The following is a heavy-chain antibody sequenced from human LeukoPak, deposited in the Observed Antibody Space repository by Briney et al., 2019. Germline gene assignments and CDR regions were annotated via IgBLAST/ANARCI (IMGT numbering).Heavy chain of an antibody. J-gene: IGHJ4*02. CDR1: GFTFNSYW. V-gene: IGHV3-7*01. Sequence: PGRSLRLSCAASGFTFNSYWMTWVRQPPGKGLEWVATIKHDGSEKYYVDSVKGRFTISRDNAKDSLYLQMNSLRAEDTAVYFCARDGTKAYCGGDCRAHDYWGQGTLVTVSS. D-gene: IGHD2-21*02. CDR3: ARDGTKAYCGGDCRAHDY. CDR2: IKHDGSEK.